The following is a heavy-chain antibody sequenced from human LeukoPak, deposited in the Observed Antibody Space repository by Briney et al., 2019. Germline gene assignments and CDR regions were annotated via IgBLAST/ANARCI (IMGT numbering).Heavy chain of an antibody. CDR3: ARGVTTVSYYYMDV. CDR2: IYYSGST. Sequence: PSETLSLTCTVSGGSISSYYLSWIRQPPGKGLEWIGYIYYSGSTNYNPSLKSRVTISVDTSKNQFSLKLSSVTASDTAVYYCARGVTTVSYYYMDVWGKGTTVTVSS. V-gene: IGHV4-59*01. J-gene: IGHJ6*03. CDR1: GGSISSYY. D-gene: IGHD4-11*01.